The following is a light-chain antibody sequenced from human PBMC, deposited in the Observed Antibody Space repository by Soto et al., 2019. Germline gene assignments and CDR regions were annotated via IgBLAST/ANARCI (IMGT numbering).Light chain of an antibody. J-gene: IGLJ2*01. CDR2: DVT. Sequence: QSALTQPDSVSGSPGQSITISCTATSRDVRGYDFVSWYQQHPGKAPKLMIYDVTHRPSGVSNRFSGSRSGNTASLTISGLQAEDEADYYCSSYTTRSPVFGGGTKVTVL. CDR3: SSYTTRSPV. V-gene: IGLV2-14*01. CDR1: SRDVRGYDF.